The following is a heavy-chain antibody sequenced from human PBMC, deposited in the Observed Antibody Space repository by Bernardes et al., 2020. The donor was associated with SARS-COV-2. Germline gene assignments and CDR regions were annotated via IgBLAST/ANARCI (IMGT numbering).Heavy chain of an antibody. Sequence: GSLRLSCSASGFTFSTYSMYWVRQASGKGLEWVSSISSGSTNKHYADSVKGRFTISRDNSKNTLYLQMNSLRAEDTAVYYCARDITVTTYYYYYGMDVWGQGTTVTVSS. CDR1: GFTFSTYS. J-gene: IGHJ6*02. V-gene: IGHV3-21*01. CDR3: ARDITVTTYYYYYGMDV. D-gene: IGHD4-17*01. CDR2: ISSGSTNK.